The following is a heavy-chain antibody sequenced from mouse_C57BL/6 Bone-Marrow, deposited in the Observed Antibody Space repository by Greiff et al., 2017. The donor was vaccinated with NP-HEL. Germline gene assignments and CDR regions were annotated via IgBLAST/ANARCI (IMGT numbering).Heavy chain of an antibody. Sequence: EVQLQESGGGLVQPKGSLKLSCAASGFSFNTYAMNWVRQAPGKGLEWVARIRSKSNNYATYYADSVKDRFTISRDDSESMLYLQMNNLKTEDTAMYYCVRQFYYGSRKYFDVWGTGTTVTVSS. J-gene: IGHJ1*03. CDR3: VRQFYYGSRKYFDV. CDR2: IRSKSNNYAT. D-gene: IGHD1-1*01. CDR1: GFSFNTYA. V-gene: IGHV10-1*01.